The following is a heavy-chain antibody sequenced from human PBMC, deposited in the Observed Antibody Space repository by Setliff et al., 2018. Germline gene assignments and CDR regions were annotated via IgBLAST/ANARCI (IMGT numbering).Heavy chain of an antibody. J-gene: IGHJ4*02. CDR2: IGAYTGNT. D-gene: IGHD2-8*01. V-gene: IGHV1-18*01. Sequence: GASVKVSCKASGYTFSDYIINWVRQAPGQGLEWMGWIGAYTGNTNYAQKFQGRVTMTTDTSTSTAYMELRSLRSDDTAVYYCSRLVRYCTTTTCQSVPGAEVWGQGTLVTVSS. CDR3: SRLVRYCTTTTCQSVPGAEV. CDR1: GYTFSDYI.